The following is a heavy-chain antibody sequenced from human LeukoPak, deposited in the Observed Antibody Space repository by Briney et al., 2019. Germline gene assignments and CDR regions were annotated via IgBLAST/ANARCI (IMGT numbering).Heavy chain of an antibody. J-gene: IGHJ6*02. CDR1: GYTFTGYY. D-gene: IGHD6-13*01. Sequence: ASVKVSCKASGYTFTGYYMHWVRQAPGQGLEWMGWINPNSGGTNYAQKFQGRVTMTRVTSISTAYMELSRLRSDDTAVYYCARDTGIAAAGTQSDYGMDVWGQGTTVTVSS. CDR2: INPNSGGT. V-gene: IGHV1-2*02. CDR3: ARDTGIAAAGTQSDYGMDV.